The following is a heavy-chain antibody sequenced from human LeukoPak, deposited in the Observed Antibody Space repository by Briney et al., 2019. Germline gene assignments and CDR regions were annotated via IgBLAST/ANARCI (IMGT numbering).Heavy chain of an antibody. D-gene: IGHD1-14*01. Sequence: GGSLRLSCAVSGFTFSNYAMHWVRQAPGKGLEWVAVISYDESDKYCADSVKGRFTISRDNSKNTLYLQMNSPRTEDTGVYFCLRDAGGYWGPGTLVTVSS. V-gene: IGHV3-30-3*01. CDR3: LRDAGGY. CDR2: ISYDESDK. CDR1: GFTFSNYA. J-gene: IGHJ4*02.